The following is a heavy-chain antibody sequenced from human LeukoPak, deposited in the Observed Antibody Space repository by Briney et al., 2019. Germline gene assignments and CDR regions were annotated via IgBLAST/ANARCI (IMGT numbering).Heavy chain of an antibody. CDR1: GFTFDDYG. J-gene: IGHJ6*04. CDR2: INWNGGST. D-gene: IGHD1-7*01. CDR3: ARDRYNWNYGAQDV. Sequence: GGSLRLSCAASGFTFDDYGMSWVRPAPGKGLEWVSGINWNGGSTGYADSVKGRFTISRDNTKSSLYLQMSSLRAPDTALYYCARDRYNWNYGAQDVWGKGTTVTVSS. V-gene: IGHV3-20*04.